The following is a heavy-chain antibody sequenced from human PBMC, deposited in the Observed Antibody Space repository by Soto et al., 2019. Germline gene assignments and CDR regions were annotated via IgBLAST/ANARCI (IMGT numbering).Heavy chain of an antibody. Sequence: QVQLQESGPGLVRASETLSLTCTVSGGSISVRRYYWTWIRQPPGKGLEWIGYISYSGNSNYSPSLKRRVTISVDTSKNQFSLKLFSVTAAHRAVYYCPRSYCSDDVRCNWFDPWGQGTLVTVSS. CDR1: GGSISVRRYY. CDR3: PRSYCSDDVRCNWFDP. D-gene: IGHD2-15*01. J-gene: IGHJ5*02. CDR2: ISYSGNS. V-gene: IGHV4-61*01.